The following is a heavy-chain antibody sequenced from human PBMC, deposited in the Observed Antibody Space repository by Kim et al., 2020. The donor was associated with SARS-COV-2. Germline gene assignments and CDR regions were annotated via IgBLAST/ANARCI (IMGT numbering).Heavy chain of an antibody. J-gene: IGHJ5*02. V-gene: IGHV4-31*03. CDR3: ARALSHSSWFDP. CDR1: GGSISSGGYY. D-gene: IGHD6-13*01. Sequence: SETLSLTCSVSGGSISSGGYYWSWIRQHPGKGLEWIGYIYYSGSTYYNPSLKSRVTISVDTSKNQFSLKLSSVTAADTAVYYCARALSHSSWFDPWGQGTLVTVSS. CDR2: IYYSGST.